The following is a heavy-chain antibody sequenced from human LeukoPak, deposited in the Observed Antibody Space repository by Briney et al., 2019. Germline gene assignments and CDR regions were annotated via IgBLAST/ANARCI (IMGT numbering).Heavy chain of an antibody. CDR3: ARGYDFWSGYYTF. J-gene: IGHJ4*02. CDR1: GGSISSYY. CDR2: IYYSGST. Sequence: PSETLSLTCTISGGSISSYYWSWIRQPPGKGLEWIGYIYYSGSTNYNPSLRSRVTISVDTSKHQFSLKLSSVTAADTAVYYCARGYDFWSGYYTFWGQGTLVTVSS. V-gene: IGHV4-59*01. D-gene: IGHD3-3*01.